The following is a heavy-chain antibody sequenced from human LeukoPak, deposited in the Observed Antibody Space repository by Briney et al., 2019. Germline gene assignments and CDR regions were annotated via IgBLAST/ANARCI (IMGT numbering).Heavy chain of an antibody. CDR3: ARCPTIYYYYMDV. J-gene: IGHJ6*03. D-gene: IGHD4/OR15-4a*01. V-gene: IGHV4-34*01. CDR2: INHSGST. CDR1: GGSFSGYY. Sequence: WETLSLTCAVYGGSFSGYYWSWIRQPPGKGLEWIGEINHSGSTNYNPSLKSRVTISVDTSKNQFSLKLSSVTAADTAVYYCARCPTIYYYYMDVGGKGTTVTVSS.